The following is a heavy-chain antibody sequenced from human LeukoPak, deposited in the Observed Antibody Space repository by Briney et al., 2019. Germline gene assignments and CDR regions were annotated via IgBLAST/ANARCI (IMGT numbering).Heavy chain of an antibody. CDR2: ISGSGGST. D-gene: IGHD3-16*02. J-gene: IGHJ4*02. CDR3: ARQQRYDYVWGSYRCFDY. V-gene: IGHV3-23*01. Sequence: PGGSLRLSCAASGFTFSSYGMSWVRQAPGKGLEWVSAISGSGGSTYYADSVKGRFTISRDNSKNTLYLQMNSLRAEDTAVYYCARQQRYDYVWGSYRCFDYWGQGTLVTVSS. CDR1: GFTFSSYG.